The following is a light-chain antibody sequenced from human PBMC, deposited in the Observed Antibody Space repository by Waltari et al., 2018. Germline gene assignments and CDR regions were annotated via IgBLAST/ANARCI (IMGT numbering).Light chain of an antibody. V-gene: IGKV3-20*01. CDR2: GAS. J-gene: IGKJ2*01. CDR3: QQYGSSPPYT. CDR1: QSVSSSY. Sequence: EIVLTPSPGTLSLSPGESANLSCRASQSVSSSYLAWYQQKPGQAPRLLIYGASSRATGLPDRFSGSGSGTDFTLTISRLEPEDFAVYYCQQYGSSPPYTFGQGTKLEIK.